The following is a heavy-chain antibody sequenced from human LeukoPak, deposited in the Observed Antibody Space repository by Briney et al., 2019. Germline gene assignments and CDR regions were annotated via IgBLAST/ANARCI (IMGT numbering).Heavy chain of an antibody. V-gene: IGHV3-49*04. CDR3: SREPGYYIDY. J-gene: IGHJ4*02. CDR1: GFTFGDYA. D-gene: IGHD6-13*01. CDR2: IRSKAYGVTT. Sequence: GGSLRLSCTASGFTFGDYAVSWVRQAPGKGLEWVGFIRSKAYGVTTEYAASVKGRFTISRDDSKSIACLQMNSLKTEDTAVYYCSREPGYYIDYWGQGTLVTVSS.